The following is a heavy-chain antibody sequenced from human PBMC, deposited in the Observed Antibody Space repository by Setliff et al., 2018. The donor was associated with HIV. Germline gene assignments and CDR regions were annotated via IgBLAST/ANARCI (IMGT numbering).Heavy chain of an antibody. J-gene: IGHJ6*02. CDR3: ARKLRPGHGVDV. D-gene: IGHD3-10*01. CDR1: VFTFSIHN. V-gene: IGHV3-21*01. CDR2: ISSSAGST. Sequence: GGSVRLSCAASVFTFSIHNMNWVRQTPGKGLEWVSFISSSAGSTYYSDSVKGRFTISRDNAKNSMDLQMNSLRAEDTAIYYCARKLRPGHGVDVWGQGTTVTVSS.